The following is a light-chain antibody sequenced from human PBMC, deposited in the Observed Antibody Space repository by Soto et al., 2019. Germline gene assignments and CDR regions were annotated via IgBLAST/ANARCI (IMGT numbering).Light chain of an antibody. V-gene: IGKV3-20*01. CDR1: QSVSSSY. CDR2: SAS. CDR3: QQYGSSRT. Sequence: EIVLTQSPGTLSLSPGEIATLSCRASQSVSSSYLAWYQQKPDQAPRLLIYSASSRATGIPDRFSGSGSGTDFTLTISRLEPEDSAVYYCQQYGSSRTFGQGTKVEIK. J-gene: IGKJ1*01.